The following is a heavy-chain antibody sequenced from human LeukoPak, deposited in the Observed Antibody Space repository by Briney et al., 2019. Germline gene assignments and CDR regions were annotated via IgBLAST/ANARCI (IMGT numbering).Heavy chain of an antibody. J-gene: IGHJ3*02. D-gene: IGHD4-17*01. CDR3: TMTTVTSGAFDI. CDR2: VSYSGTT. V-gene: IGHV4-39*03. Sequence: SETLSLTCTVSGGSISSSSFFWAWIRQPPGRGLEWIGTVSYSGTTYYSPSLKSRVTISVDTSKNQFSLKLSSVTAADTAVYYCTMTTVTSGAFDIWGQGTMVTVSS. CDR1: GGSISSSSFF.